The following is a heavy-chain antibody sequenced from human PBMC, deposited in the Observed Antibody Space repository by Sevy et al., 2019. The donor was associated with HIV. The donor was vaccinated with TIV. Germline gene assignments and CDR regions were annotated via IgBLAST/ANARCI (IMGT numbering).Heavy chain of an antibody. Sequence: SETLSLTCAVYGGSFSGYYWSWIRQPPGKGLEWIGEINHSGSTNYNPSLKSRVTISVDTSKNQFSLKLSSVTAAETAGYYCAIERVDYVWGSYRKSPSTFDYWGQGILVTVSS. D-gene: IGHD3-16*02. CDR2: INHSGST. CDR1: GGSFSGYY. V-gene: IGHV4-34*01. CDR3: AIERVDYVWGSYRKSPSTFDY. J-gene: IGHJ4*02.